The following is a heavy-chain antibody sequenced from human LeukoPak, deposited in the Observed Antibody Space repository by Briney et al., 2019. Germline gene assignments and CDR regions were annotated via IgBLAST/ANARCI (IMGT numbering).Heavy chain of an antibody. CDR3: ARDIELSC. Sequence: GGSLRLSCEASGFTFSDSAMSWVRRASGRGLEWVSLISASGGNSYYADSVKGRFTVSRDSSKNTLHLQMNSLRAEDPAVYYCARDIELSCWGQGTLVTVSS. CDR2: ISASGGNS. D-gene: IGHD1-26*01. J-gene: IGHJ4*02. V-gene: IGHV3-23*01. CDR1: GFTFSDSA.